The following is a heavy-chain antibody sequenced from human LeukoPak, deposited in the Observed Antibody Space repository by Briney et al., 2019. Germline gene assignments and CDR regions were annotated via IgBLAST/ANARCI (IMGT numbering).Heavy chain of an antibody. Sequence: GGSLRLSCAASGFTFSQYWMHWVRQAPGKGPVCVSDINSDGRSTYYAGFVKGRFTISRDNAKNTLYLQMNSLGAEDTAIYYGARGTNSWNDEGWFDPWGQRTLVTVSS. V-gene: IGHV3-74*01. CDR2: INSDGRST. D-gene: IGHD1-1*01. CDR3: ARGTNSWNDEGWFDP. CDR1: GFTFSQYW. J-gene: IGHJ5*02.